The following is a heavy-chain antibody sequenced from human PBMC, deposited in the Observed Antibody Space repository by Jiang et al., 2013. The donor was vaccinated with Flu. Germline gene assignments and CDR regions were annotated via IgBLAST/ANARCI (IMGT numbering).Heavy chain of an antibody. D-gene: IGHD5-12*01. V-gene: IGHV5-10-1*01. Sequence: KTSGYNLPTTGVSWCARCPERPGVDGRIDPSDSYTNYSPSFRAHVTISTDHSISTAYLQWSSLKASDTAMYYCARRWSSGYYSRSNYFDYWGQGTLVTVSS. J-gene: IGHJ4*02. CDR3: ARRWSSGYYSRSNYFDY. CDR1: GYNLPTTG. CDR2: IDPSDSYT.